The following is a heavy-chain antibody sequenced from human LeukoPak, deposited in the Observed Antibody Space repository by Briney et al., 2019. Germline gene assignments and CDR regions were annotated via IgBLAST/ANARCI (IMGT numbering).Heavy chain of an antibody. D-gene: IGHD3-22*01. CDR3: ARSYYGESESSAGTDY. CDR1: GYTFTAYY. CDR2: LNPHSGGA. V-gene: IGHV1-2*02. J-gene: IGHJ4*02. Sequence: ASVKVSCQASGYTFTAYYIYWVRQAPGQGLESMGWLNPHSGGATYAQNFQGRVTMTRDTSTNTAYMELTRLKVDDTAVYFCARSYYGESESSAGTDYWGQGTLVTVSS.